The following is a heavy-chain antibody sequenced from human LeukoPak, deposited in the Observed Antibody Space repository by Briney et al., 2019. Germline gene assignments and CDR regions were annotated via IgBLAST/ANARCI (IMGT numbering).Heavy chain of an antibody. CDR1: GFTFGDYY. CDR2: ISSSGSTI. V-gene: IGHV3-11*04. D-gene: IGHD1-1*01. J-gene: IGHJ4*02. CDR3: ARASRLPQREFDY. Sequence: GGSLRLSCAASGFTFGDYYMSWIRQAPGKGLEWVSYISSSGSTIYYADSVKGRFTISRDNAKNSLYLQMNSLRAEDTAVYYCARASRLPQREFDYWGQGTLVTVSS.